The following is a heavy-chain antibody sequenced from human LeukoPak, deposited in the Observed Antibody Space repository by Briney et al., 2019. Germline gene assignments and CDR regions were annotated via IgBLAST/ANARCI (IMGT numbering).Heavy chain of an antibody. Sequence: ASVKASCKASGYTFTSNYIHWVRQAPGQGLEWMGMIYPRDGSTSYAQKFQGRVTVTRDTSTSTVHMELSGLRSEDTAVYYCAKPLVMWATTAFVYGGQEPLVPVSS. CDR2: IYPRDGST. V-gene: IGHV1-46*01. D-gene: IGHD5-12*01. J-gene: IGHJ4*02. CDR1: GYTFTSNY. CDR3: AKPLVMWATTAFVY.